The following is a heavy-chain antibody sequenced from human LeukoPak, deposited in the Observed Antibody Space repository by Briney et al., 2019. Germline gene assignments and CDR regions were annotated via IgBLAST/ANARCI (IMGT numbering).Heavy chain of an antibody. CDR3: ARVLSGRGSLYDYYYYMDV. J-gene: IGHJ6*03. D-gene: IGHD3-10*01. V-gene: IGHV3-23*01. CDR2: ISVSGNT. Sequence: GGSLRLSCAASGFTLSSYAMSWVRQGPGKGLEWVSAISVSGNTYHADSVKGRFTISRDSSKNTLYLQMNSLRAEDTAVYYCARVLSGRGSLYDYYYYMDVWGKGTTVTISS. CDR1: GFTLSSYA.